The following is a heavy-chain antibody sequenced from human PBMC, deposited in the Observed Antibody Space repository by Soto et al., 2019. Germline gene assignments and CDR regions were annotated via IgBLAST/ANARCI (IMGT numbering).Heavy chain of an antibody. J-gene: IGHJ4*02. CDR2: INPNSGGT. Sequence: ASVKVSCKASGYTFTGYYMHWVRQAPGQGLEWMGWINPNSGGTNYAQKFQGRVTMTRDTSISTAYMELSRLRSDDTAVYYCARGRHLWRGYFDYWGQGTLGTVSP. D-gene: IGHD3-3*02. CDR1: GYTFTGYY. V-gene: IGHV1-2*02. CDR3: ARGRHLWRGYFDY.